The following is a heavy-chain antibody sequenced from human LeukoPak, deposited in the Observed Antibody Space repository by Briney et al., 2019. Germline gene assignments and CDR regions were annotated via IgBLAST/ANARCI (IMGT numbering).Heavy chain of an antibody. Sequence: GGSLRLSCAASGFTFSSYWMSWVRQAPGKGLEWVANIKQDGSEKYYVDSVKGRFTISRDNAKNSLYLQMNSLTAEDSAVYYCAIPPGGYYFNWGQGTLVTVSS. CDR2: IKQDGSEK. D-gene: IGHD3-3*01. J-gene: IGHJ4*02. CDR3: AIPPGGYYFN. CDR1: GFTFSSYW. V-gene: IGHV3-7*02.